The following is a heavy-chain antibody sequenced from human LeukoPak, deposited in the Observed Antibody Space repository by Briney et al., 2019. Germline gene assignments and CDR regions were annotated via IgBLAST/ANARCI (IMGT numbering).Heavy chain of an antibody. V-gene: IGHV4-39*07. CDR3: ARRGGYDVPFDY. CDR1: GGSISSSSYY. Sequence: PSETLSLTCTVSGGSISSSSYYWGWIRQPPGKGLEWIGSIYYSGSTYYNPSLKSRVTISVDTSKNQFSLKLSSVTAADTAVYYCARRGGYDVPFDYWGQGTLVTVSS. J-gene: IGHJ4*02. D-gene: IGHD5-12*01. CDR2: IYYSGST.